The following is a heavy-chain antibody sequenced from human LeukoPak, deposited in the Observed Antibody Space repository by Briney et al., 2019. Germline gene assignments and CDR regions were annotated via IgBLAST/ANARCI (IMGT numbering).Heavy chain of an antibody. J-gene: IGHJ4*02. V-gene: IGHV1-18*01. CDR2: ISAYNGNT. D-gene: IGHD6-13*01. Sequence: ASVKVSCKASGYTFTSYGISWVRQAPGQGLEWMGWISAYNGNTNYAQKLQGRVTMTTDTSTSTAYMELRSLRSDDTAVYYCARKKRSSSWQGLDYWGQGTLVTVSS. CDR3: ARKKRSSSWQGLDY. CDR1: GYTFTSYG.